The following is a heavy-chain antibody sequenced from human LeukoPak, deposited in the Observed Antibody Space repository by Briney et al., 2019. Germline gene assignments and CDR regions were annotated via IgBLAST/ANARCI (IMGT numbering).Heavy chain of an antibody. Sequence: GGSLRLSCAASGFTISTYWMIWVRHAPGKGLESVANIKPDGREKNYVDSVKGRFTVSRDNSRNSLFLQMNNLRAEDTAVYYCASGQGWHFDLWGRGTLVTVSS. CDR3: ASGQGWHFDL. V-gene: IGHV3-7*01. CDR1: GFTISTYW. J-gene: IGHJ2*01. CDR2: IKPDGREK.